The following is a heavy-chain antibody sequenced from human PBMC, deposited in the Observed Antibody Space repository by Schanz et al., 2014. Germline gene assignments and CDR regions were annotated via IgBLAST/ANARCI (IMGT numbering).Heavy chain of an antibody. CDR2: VSGYNGKT. D-gene: IGHD3-22*01. CDR1: GYTFTSYG. J-gene: IGHJ4*02. Sequence: QVQLMQSGAEVKKPGASVKVSCETSGYTFTSYGLSWVRQAPGQGLEWMGWVSGYNGKTNYAQEFRGRVTMTTDSSTNTAYMELRSLRSDDTAVYFCARDLLNFYDDTAAYYFGDFWGQGTLVTVSS. V-gene: IGHV1-18*04. CDR3: ARDLLNFYDDTAAYYFGDF.